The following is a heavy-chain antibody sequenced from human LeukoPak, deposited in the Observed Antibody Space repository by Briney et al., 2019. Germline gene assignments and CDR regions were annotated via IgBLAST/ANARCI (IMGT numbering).Heavy chain of an antibody. Sequence: GGSLRLSCAASGFTFSSYSMNWVRQAPGKGLEWVSSISSSSSYIYYADSVKGRFTISRDNAKNSLYLQMNSLRAEDTAVYYCARDRSSWYTEYYYYYYMDVWGKGTTVTVSS. CDR1: GFTFSSYS. D-gene: IGHD6-13*01. CDR3: ARDRSSWYTEYYYYYYMDV. CDR2: ISSSSSYI. V-gene: IGHV3-21*01. J-gene: IGHJ6*03.